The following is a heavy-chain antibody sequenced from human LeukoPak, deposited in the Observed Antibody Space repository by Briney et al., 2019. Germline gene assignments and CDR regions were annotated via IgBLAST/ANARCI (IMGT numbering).Heavy chain of an antibody. D-gene: IGHD1-26*01. CDR1: GYIFSNFFSSYG. J-gene: IGHJ4*02. CDR2: ISPYNGKT. CDR3: ARSVYSGSPHY. Sequence: ASVTVSCKASGYIFSNFFSSYGITWVRQAPGQGLEWMGWISPYNGKTKFAQKFQGIVTMTTETSTSTAYMELRRLRSDDTAVYYCARSVYSGSPHYWGQGTLVTVSS. V-gene: IGHV1-18*01.